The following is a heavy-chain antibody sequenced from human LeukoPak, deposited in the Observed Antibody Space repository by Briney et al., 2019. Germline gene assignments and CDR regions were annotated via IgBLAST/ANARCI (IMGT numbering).Heavy chain of an antibody. J-gene: IGHJ4*02. V-gene: IGHV4-30-2*01. Sequence: SETLSLTCTVSGGSISSGGYYWSWIRQPPGKGLEWIGYIYHSGSTYYNPSLKSRVTISVDTSKNQFSLKLPSVTAADTAFYFCARETPPPDRAYHYGAPVDYWGQGILVTVTS. CDR1: GGSISSGGYY. CDR3: ARETPPPDRAYHYGAPVDY. D-gene: IGHD3-16*01. CDR2: IYHSGST.